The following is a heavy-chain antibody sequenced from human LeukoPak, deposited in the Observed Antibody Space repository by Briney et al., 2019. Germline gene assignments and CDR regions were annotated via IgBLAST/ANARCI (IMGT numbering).Heavy chain of an antibody. Sequence: GGSLRLSCAASGFTFSSYEMHWVRQAPGKGLEWVSYISSSGSTIYYADSVKGRFTISRDNAKNSLYLQMNSLRAEDTAVYYCARFAYDDYVWGSYRSYYFDSWGQGTLVTVSS. V-gene: IGHV3-48*03. CDR1: GFTFSSYE. CDR2: ISSSGSTI. D-gene: IGHD3-16*02. CDR3: ARFAYDDYVWGSYRSYYFDS. J-gene: IGHJ4*02.